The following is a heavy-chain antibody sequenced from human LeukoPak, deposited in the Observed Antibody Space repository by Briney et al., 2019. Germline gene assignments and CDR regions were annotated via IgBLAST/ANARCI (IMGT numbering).Heavy chain of an antibody. V-gene: IGHV3-30*04. J-gene: IGHJ4*02. CDR3: ARIDSSSWYETDY. D-gene: IGHD6-13*01. CDR1: KFTFTNYA. Sequence: GGSLRLSCAASKFTFTNYAMSWVRQAPGKGLEWVAVISYDGSNKYYADSVKGRFTISRDNSKNTLYLQMNSLRAEDTAVYYCARIDSSSWYETDYWGQGTLVTVSS. CDR2: ISYDGSNK.